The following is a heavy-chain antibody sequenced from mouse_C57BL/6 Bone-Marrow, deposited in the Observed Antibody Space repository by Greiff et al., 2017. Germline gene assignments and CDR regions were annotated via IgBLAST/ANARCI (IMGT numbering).Heavy chain of an antibody. J-gene: IGHJ2*01. V-gene: IGHV14-4*01. Sequence: EVQLQQSGAELVRPGASVKLSCTASGFNIKDDYMHWVKQRPEQGLEWIGWIDPENGDTEYASKFQGKATITADTSSNTAYLQLSSLTSEDTAVYYCTTYGYCDYWGQGTTLTVSS. CDR3: TTYGYCDY. CDR1: GFNIKDDY. D-gene: IGHD2-2*01. CDR2: IDPENGDT.